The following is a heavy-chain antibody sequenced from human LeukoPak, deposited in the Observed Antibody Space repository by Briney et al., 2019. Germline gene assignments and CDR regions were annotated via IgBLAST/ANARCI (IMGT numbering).Heavy chain of an antibody. D-gene: IGHD4-17*01. Sequence: EASVKVSCKASGGTFSSYAISWVRQAPGQGLEWMGWINPNSGGTNSAQKFQGRVTMNRDTSISTAYMELSRLTSDDTAVYYCARDPAPYGDYAADYWGQGTLVTVSS. CDR3: ARDPAPYGDYAADY. CDR1: GGTFSSYA. V-gene: IGHV1-2*02. CDR2: INPNSGGT. J-gene: IGHJ4*02.